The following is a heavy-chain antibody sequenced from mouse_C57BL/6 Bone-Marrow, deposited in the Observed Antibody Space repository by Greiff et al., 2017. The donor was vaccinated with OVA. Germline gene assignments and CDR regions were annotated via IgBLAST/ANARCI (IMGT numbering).Heavy chain of an antibody. J-gene: IGHJ2*01. V-gene: IGHV14-4*01. Sequence: VQLQQSGAELVRPGASVKLSCTASGFNIKDYYMHWVKQRPEQGLEWIGWIDPENGDTAYASKFQGKATITADTSSNTAYLQLSSLTSEDTAVDYCTTALLPHFDYWGQGTTLTVSS. CDR2: IDPENGDT. D-gene: IGHD1-2*01. CDR3: TTALLPHFDY. CDR1: GFNIKDYY.